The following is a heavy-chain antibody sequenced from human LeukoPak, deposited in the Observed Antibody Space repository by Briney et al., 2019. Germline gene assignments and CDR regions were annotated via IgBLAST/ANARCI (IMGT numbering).Heavy chain of an antibody. CDR2: IYSGGTT. V-gene: IGHV3-66*01. J-gene: IGHJ4*02. Sequence: GGSLRLSCAASGFTVSSNYMSWVRQAPGKGLEWVSVIYSGGTTYYADSVKGRFIISRDNSKNTLYLQMNSLRAEDTAVYYCAKILPMNENFDYWGQGTLVTVSS. CDR3: AKILPMNENFDY. CDR1: GFTVSSNY. D-gene: IGHD1-1*01.